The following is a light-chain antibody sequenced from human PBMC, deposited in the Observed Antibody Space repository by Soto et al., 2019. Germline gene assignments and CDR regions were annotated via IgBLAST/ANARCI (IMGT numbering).Light chain of an antibody. CDR2: YAS. CDR3: QQYNDLLT. J-gene: IGKJ4*01. V-gene: IGKV1-33*01. CDR1: QDITDY. Sequence: DIQMTQSPSSLSASVGDRVTITCQASQDITDYLNWYQQKPGKAPKLLIYYASNLGTGVPSRFSGSGSGTDFTFTISSLQPEDIATYYCQQYNDLLTFGGGTKVEIK.